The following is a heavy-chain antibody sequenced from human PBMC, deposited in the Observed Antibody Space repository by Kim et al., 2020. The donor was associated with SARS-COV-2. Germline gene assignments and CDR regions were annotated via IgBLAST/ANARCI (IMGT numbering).Heavy chain of an antibody. CDR3: ARKLRYFDWLPSHYYYYYGMDV. V-gene: IGHV3-7*01. Sequence: GGSLRLSCAASGFTFSSYWMSWVRQAPGKGLEWVANIKQDGSEKYYVDSVKGRFTISRDNAKNSLYLQMNSLRAEDTAVYYCARKLRYFDWLPSHYYYYYGMDVWGQGTTVTVSS. D-gene: IGHD3-9*01. J-gene: IGHJ6*02. CDR1: GFTFSSYW. CDR2: IKQDGSEK.